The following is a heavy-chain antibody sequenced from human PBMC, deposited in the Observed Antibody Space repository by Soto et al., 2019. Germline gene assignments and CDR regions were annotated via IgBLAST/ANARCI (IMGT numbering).Heavy chain of an antibody. CDR2: INTNTGNP. Sequence: GASVKVSCKASGYTFTSYAMNWVRQAPGQGLEWMGWINTNTGNPTYAQGFTGRFVFSLDTSVSTAYLQICSLKAEDTAVYYCASSGSYFTNDAFDIWGQGTMVTVSS. CDR1: GYTFTSYA. V-gene: IGHV7-4-1*01. D-gene: IGHD3-10*01. CDR3: ASSGSYFTNDAFDI. J-gene: IGHJ3*02.